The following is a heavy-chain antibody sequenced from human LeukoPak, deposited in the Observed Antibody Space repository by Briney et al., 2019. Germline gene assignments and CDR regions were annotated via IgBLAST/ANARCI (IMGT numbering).Heavy chain of an antibody. Sequence: ASETLSLTCTVSGGSISSYYWSWIRQPPGKGLEWIGYIYTSGSTNYNPSLKSRVTISVDTSKNQFSLKLSSVTAADTAVYYCARRVYSSSSGYPGFDPWGQGTLVTVSS. CDR3: ARRVYSSSSGYPGFDP. CDR2: IYTSGST. V-gene: IGHV4-4*09. CDR1: GGSISSYY. D-gene: IGHD6-6*01. J-gene: IGHJ5*02.